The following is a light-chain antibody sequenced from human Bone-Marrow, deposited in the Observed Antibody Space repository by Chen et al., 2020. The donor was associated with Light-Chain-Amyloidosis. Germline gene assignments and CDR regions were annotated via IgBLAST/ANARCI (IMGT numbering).Light chain of an antibody. CDR2: GAS. J-gene: IGKJ4*01. V-gene: IGKV3-15*01. CDR1: QSVSSN. CDR3: QQYNNWPPLT. Sequence: MTQSPATLSVSPGERATLSCRASQSVSSNLAWYQQKPGQAPRLLIYGASTRATGIPARFSGSGSGTEFTLTISSLQSEDFAVYYCQQYNNWPPLTFGGGTKVEIK.